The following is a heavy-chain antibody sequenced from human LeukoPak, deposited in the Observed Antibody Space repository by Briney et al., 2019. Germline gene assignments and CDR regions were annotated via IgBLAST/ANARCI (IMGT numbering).Heavy chain of an antibody. Sequence: GGSLKLSCVASSFTFSNCWMSWLRQTPGRGPEWVANINEDGGEKHYADSVKGRFTITRDNAKNTLYLQINSLRAEDAAVYYCAAERRGSNYY. D-gene: IGHD6-13*01. CDR2: INEDGGEK. J-gene: IGHJ6*01. CDR1: SFTFSNCW. CDR3: AAERRGSNYY. V-gene: IGHV3-7*01.